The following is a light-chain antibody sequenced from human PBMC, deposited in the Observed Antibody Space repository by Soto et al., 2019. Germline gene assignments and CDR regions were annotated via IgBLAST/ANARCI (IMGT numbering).Light chain of an antibody. Sequence: EIVLTQSPGTLSLSPGERATLSCRASQSVSSYYFAWYQQKPGQAPWLLIYGASSRATGIPDRFSGSGSGTDFTLTISRLEPEDFAVYYCQQYGSSPLTFGGGTKVEIK. CDR2: GAS. J-gene: IGKJ4*01. CDR1: QSVSSYY. V-gene: IGKV3-20*01. CDR3: QQYGSSPLT.